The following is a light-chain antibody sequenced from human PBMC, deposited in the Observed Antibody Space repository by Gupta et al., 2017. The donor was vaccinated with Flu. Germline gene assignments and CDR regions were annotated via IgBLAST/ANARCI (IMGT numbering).Light chain of an antibody. V-gene: IGKV1-39*01. CDR1: EDISTF. CDR3: QQSYNVPAT. CDR2: SAS. Sequence: DILMTQSPPSLSAFVGDRVTITCRASEDISTFLSWYQQKPGKAPDLIIYSASSLQFGVPSRFTGSGSGTEFALTISSLQPEDVGTYYCQQSYNVPATFGQGTKLDMK. J-gene: IGKJ2*01.